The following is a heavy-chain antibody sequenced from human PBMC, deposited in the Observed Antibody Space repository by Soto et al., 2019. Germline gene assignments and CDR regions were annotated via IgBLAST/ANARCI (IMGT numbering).Heavy chain of an antibody. Sequence: QLQLQESGPGLVKPSETLSLTCTVSGGSISSSSYYWGWIRQPPGKGLEWIGSIYYSGSTYYNPSLKSRVTISVDTSKNQFSLKLSSVTAADTAVYYCARRVFCGGDCYSDYWGQGTLVTVSS. D-gene: IGHD2-21*02. CDR3: ARRVFCGGDCYSDY. CDR2: IYYSGST. CDR1: GGSISSSSYY. J-gene: IGHJ4*02. V-gene: IGHV4-39*01.